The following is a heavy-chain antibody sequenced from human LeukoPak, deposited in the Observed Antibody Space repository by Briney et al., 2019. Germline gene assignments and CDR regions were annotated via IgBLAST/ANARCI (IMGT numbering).Heavy chain of an antibody. CDR1: GGSLSSYY. Sequence: SETLSLTCTVSGGSLSSYYWSWIRQPPGKGLEWIGYIYYSGSTNYNPSLKSRVTISVDTSKNQFSLKLSSVTAADTAVYYCARDVSQYYDFWSGYHNWFDPWGQGTLVTVSS. CDR3: ARDVSQYYDFWSGYHNWFDP. D-gene: IGHD3-3*01. CDR2: IYYSGST. J-gene: IGHJ5*02. V-gene: IGHV4-59*01.